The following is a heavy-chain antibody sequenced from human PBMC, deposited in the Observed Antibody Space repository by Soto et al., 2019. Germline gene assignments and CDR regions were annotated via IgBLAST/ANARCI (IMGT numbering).Heavy chain of an antibody. CDR3: ASPYDSSGYYYLGY. CDR2: ISYDGSNK. J-gene: IGHJ4*02. Sequence: QVQLVESGGGVVQSGRSLRLSCAASGFTFSSYAMHWVRQAPGKGLEWVAVISYDGSNKYYADSVKGRFTISRDNSKNTLYLQMNSLRAEDTAVYYCASPYDSSGYYYLGYWGQGTLVTVSS. CDR1: GFTFSSYA. V-gene: IGHV3-30-3*01. D-gene: IGHD3-22*01.